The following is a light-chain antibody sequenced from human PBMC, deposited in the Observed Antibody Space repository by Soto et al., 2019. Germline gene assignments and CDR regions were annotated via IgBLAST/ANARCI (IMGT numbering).Light chain of an antibody. V-gene: IGKV4-1*01. CDR3: QQYYRSPYT. CDR2: WAS. Sequence: DIVMTQSPDSLAVSLGERATIKCKSSQSVLYSSNNKNYLAWYQQKPGQPPKLLIYWASTRESGVPDRFSGSGSGTDFTLTISSLQAEDVAVYYCQQYYRSPYTFDQGTKLEIK. CDR1: QSVLYSSNNKNY. J-gene: IGKJ2*01.